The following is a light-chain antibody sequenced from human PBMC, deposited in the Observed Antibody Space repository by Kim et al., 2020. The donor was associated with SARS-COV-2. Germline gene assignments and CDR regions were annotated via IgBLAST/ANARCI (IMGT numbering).Light chain of an antibody. J-gene: IGKJ2*01. Sequence: DIVMTQSPDSLAVSLGERATINCKSSQSVLSSSNNKNYLAWYQQKPGQPPKLLIYWASTRESGVPDRFSGSASGTDFTLTISSLQAVDVAVYYCQQYYTTPHTFGQGTKLEI. CDR2: WAS. CDR1: QSVLSSSNNKNY. CDR3: QQYYTTPHT. V-gene: IGKV4-1*01.